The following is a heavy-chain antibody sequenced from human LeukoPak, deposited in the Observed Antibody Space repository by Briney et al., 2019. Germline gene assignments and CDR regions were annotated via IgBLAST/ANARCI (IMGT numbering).Heavy chain of an antibody. J-gene: IGHJ5*02. D-gene: IGHD2-15*01. V-gene: IGHV4-34*01. CDR2: INHSGST. CDR3: ARESWISIVVVVAARRPYNWFDP. Sequence: SETLSLTCAVYGGSFSGYYWSWIRQPPGEGLEWIGEINHSGSTNYNPSLKSRVTISVDTSKNQFSLKLSSVTAADTAVYYCARESWISIVVVVAARRPYNWFDPWGQGTLVTVSS. CDR1: GGSFSGYY.